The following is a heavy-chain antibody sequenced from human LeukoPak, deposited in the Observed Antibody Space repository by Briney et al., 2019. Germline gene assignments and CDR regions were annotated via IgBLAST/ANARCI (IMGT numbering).Heavy chain of an antibody. D-gene: IGHD3-16*01. V-gene: IGHV4-61*05. Sequence: SETLSLTCTVSGGSISSSSYYWGWIRQPPGKGLEWIGYIYYSGSTNYNPSLKSRVTISVDTSKNQFSLKLSSVTAADTAVYYCARGGYNWFDPWGQGTLVTVSS. CDR1: GGSISSSSYY. CDR2: IYYSGST. J-gene: IGHJ5*02. CDR3: ARGGYNWFDP.